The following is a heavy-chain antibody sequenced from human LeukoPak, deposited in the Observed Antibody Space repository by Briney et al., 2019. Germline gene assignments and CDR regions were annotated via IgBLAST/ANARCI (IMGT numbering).Heavy chain of an antibody. CDR3: ARDPKRYCSGVSCYLDY. J-gene: IGHJ4*02. Sequence: PGGSLRLSCAASGFSFSSYAMHWVRQAPGKGLEWVAVISYDGSDKYFADSVRGRLTISRDNSKNTVYLQMNSLRVEDTAVYYCARDPKRYCSGVSCYLDYWGQGTLVTVSS. D-gene: IGHD2-15*01. V-gene: IGHV3-30-3*01. CDR2: ISYDGSDK. CDR1: GFSFSSYA.